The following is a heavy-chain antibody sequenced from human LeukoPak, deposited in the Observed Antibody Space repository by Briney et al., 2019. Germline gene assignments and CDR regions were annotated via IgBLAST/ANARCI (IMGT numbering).Heavy chain of an antibody. CDR3: ARGERYSSSSNDY. J-gene: IGHJ4*02. CDR2: IIPILGIA. CDR1: GGTFSSYA. Sequence: SVKVSCKASGGTFSSYAISWVRQAPGQGLEWMGRIIPILGIANYAQKLQGRVTMTTDTSTSTAYMELRSLRSDDTAVYYCARGERYSSSSNDYWGQGTLVTVSS. D-gene: IGHD6-6*01. V-gene: IGHV1-69*04.